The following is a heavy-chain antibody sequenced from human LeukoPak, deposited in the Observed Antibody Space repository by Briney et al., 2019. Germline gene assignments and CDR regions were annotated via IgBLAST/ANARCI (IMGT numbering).Heavy chain of an antibody. CDR1: GFTFSTYS. D-gene: IGHD3-22*01. Sequence: GGSLRLSCAASGFTFSTYSMNWVRQAPGKGLEWVSSISGSSLYIYYADSVKGRFTISRDNAKNSLYLQMNSLRAEDTAVYYCASDPPYHDSSGYYYDYWGQGTLVTVSS. CDR2: ISGSSLYI. J-gene: IGHJ4*02. V-gene: IGHV3-21*06. CDR3: ASDPPYHDSSGYYYDY.